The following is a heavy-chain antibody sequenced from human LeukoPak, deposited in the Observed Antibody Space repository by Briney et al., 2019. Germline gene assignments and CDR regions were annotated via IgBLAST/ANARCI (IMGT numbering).Heavy chain of an antibody. V-gene: IGHV5-51*01. Sequence: GESLKISCQGSGCSFTTYWIGWVRQMPGKGLEWMGIIYPGDSDTRYSPSFQGQVTISADKSITTAYLQWSSLRASDTAMYYCALGMYSSGWRFDYWGQGTLVTVSP. D-gene: IGHD6-19*01. CDR1: GCSFTTYW. J-gene: IGHJ4*02. CDR3: ALGMYSSGWRFDY. CDR2: IYPGDSDT.